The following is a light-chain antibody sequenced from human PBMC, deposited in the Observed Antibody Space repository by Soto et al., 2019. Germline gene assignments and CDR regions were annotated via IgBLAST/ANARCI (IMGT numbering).Light chain of an antibody. Sequence: DIQMTQSPSSLSASVGGRVTITCRASQSISSYLNWYQQKPGKAPKLLIDAASSLQSGVPSRFSGSGSGTDFTLPISSLQPEDFATYYCQQSYSTLYTFGQGIKLEIK. CDR1: QSISSY. V-gene: IGKV1-39*01. J-gene: IGKJ2*01. CDR2: AAS. CDR3: QQSYSTLYT.